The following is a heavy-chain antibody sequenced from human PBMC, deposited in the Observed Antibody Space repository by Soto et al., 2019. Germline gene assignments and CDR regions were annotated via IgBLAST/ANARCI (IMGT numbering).Heavy chain of an antibody. CDR2: ISGSGGST. CDR3: AKDKVAYYDFWSGYSAGAFDI. J-gene: IGHJ3*02. CDR1: GFTFSSYA. D-gene: IGHD3-3*01. V-gene: IGHV3-23*01. Sequence: PGGSLRLSCAASGFTFSSYAMSWVRQAPGKGLEWVSAISGSGGSTYYADSVKGRFTISRDNSKNTLYLQMNSLRAEDTAVYYCAKDKVAYYDFWSGYSAGAFDIWGQGTMVTVSS.